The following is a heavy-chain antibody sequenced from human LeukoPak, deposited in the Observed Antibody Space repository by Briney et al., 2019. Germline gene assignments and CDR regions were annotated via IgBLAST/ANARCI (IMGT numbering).Heavy chain of an antibody. CDR3: AATLLDY. D-gene: IGHD1-26*01. Sequence: PGGSLRLSCAASRYTFSDYYMSWIRQAPGKGLEWVAYISPGGTMYYADSVKGRFTISRDNAKNSLYLQMNSLRAEDTAVYYCAATLLDYWGQGTLFTVSS. CDR2: ISPGGTM. V-gene: IGHV3-11*04. J-gene: IGHJ4*02. CDR1: RYTFSDYY.